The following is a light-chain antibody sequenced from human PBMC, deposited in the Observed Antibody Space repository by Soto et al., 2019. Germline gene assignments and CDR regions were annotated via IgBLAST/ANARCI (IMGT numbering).Light chain of an antibody. Sequence: DIQITQSPSYLSESVGDRVTITCRSSQSISSYLSWYQQKPGKAPKLLINVASTLQSGVPSMFSGSGSGTDLTLAISSLQPEDFATYYCPHSSGTPHTFGGWTRVEIK. CDR3: PHSSGTPHT. CDR2: VAS. CDR1: QSISSY. J-gene: IGKJ4*01. V-gene: IGKV1-39*01.